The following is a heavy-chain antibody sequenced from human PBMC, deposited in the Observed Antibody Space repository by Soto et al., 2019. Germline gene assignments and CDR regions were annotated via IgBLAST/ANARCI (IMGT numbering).Heavy chain of an antibody. V-gene: IGHV3-23*01. CDR2: ISGSGGST. Sequence: GGSLRLSCAASGFTFSSYAMSWVRQAPGKGLEWVSAISGSGGSTYYADSVKGRFTISRDNSKNMLYLQMNSLRAEDTAVYYCAKAYPVVVPAAIYYYYYMDVWGKGTTVTVSS. J-gene: IGHJ6*03. D-gene: IGHD2-2*01. CDR1: GFTFSSYA. CDR3: AKAYPVVVPAAIYYYYYMDV.